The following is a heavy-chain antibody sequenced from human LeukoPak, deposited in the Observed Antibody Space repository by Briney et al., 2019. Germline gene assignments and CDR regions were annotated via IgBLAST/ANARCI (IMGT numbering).Heavy chain of an antibody. CDR3: ARREDYFDY. CDR1: GGSISSYY. Sequence: PSETLSLTGTVSGGSISSYYWSWIRQPPGKGLEWIGYIYYSGSTNYNPSLKSRVTISVDTSKNQFSLKLSSVTAADTAVYYCARREDYFDYWGQGTLVTVSS. CDR2: IYYSGST. V-gene: IGHV4-59*01. J-gene: IGHJ4*02.